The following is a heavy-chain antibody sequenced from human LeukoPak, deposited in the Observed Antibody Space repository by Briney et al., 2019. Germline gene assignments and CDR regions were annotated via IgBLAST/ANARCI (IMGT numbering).Heavy chain of an antibody. CDR1: GGSFSGYY. Sequence: SETLSLTCAVYGGSFSGYYWSWIRQPPGKGLEWIGEINHSGSTNYNPSLKSRATISVDTSKNQFSLKLSSVTAADTAVYYCARGRIVLRFLEWLSNKIVPAPYYFDYWGQGTLVTVSS. D-gene: IGHD3-3*01. CDR2: INHSGST. CDR3: ARGRIVLRFLEWLSNKIVPAPYYFDY. J-gene: IGHJ4*02. V-gene: IGHV4-34*01.